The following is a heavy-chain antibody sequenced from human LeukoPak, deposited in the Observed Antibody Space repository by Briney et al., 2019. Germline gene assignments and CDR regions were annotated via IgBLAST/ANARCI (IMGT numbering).Heavy chain of an antibody. CDR3: ARDGGSYQFDY. Sequence: ASVKVSCKASGYTFTGYYMHWVRQAPGQGLEWMGIIRPSGAGTSYAQKFQGRVTMTRDTSTSTVYMELSSLRSEDTAVYYCARDGGSYQFDYWGQGTLVTVSS. CDR2: IRPSGAGT. J-gene: IGHJ4*02. V-gene: IGHV1-46*01. CDR1: GYTFTGYY. D-gene: IGHD1-26*01.